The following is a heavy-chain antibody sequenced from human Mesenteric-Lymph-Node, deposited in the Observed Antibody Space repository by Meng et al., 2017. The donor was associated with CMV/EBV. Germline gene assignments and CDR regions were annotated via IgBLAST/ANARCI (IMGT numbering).Heavy chain of an antibody. CDR1: GFTFSSYW. V-gene: IGHV3-7*01. CDR2: IKQDGSEK. Sequence: GESLKISCAASGFTFSSYWMSWVRQAPGKGLEWVANIKQDGSEKYYVDSVKGRFTISRDNAKNSLYLQMNSLRAEDTAVYYCARSHTIFGVVDYGMDVWGQGTTVTVSS. CDR3: ARSHTIFGVVDYGMDV. J-gene: IGHJ6*02. D-gene: IGHD3-3*01.